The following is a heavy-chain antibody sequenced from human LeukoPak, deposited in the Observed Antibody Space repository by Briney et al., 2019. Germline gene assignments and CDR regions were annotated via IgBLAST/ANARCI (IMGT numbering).Heavy chain of an antibody. J-gene: IGHJ3*02. CDR1: GYTFTSYD. CDR3: ARGLGDCSGGSCYDAFDI. Sequence: ASVKVSCKASGYTFTSYDINWVRQATGQGLEWMGRMNPNSGNTGYAQKFQGRVTMTRNTSISTAYMELSSLRSEDTAVYYCARGLGDCSGGSCYDAFDIWGQGTMVTVSS. CDR2: MNPNSGNT. V-gene: IGHV1-8*01. D-gene: IGHD2-15*01.